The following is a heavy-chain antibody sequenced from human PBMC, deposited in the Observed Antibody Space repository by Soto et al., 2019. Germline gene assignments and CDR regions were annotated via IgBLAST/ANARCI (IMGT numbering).Heavy chain of an antibody. D-gene: IGHD3-3*02. CDR3: ARHSLALRKNNWFDP. CDR1: GDSIISSDFY. V-gene: IGHV4-39*01. J-gene: IGHJ5*02. Sequence: PSETLCLTWTVSGDSIISSDFYWGWVRQPPGKGLEWIGSIFYLGSSYYNPSLKSRVTMSVDTSKNQFSLRLRSVTAADTALYFCARHSLALRKNNWFDPWGQGIMVT. CDR2: IFYLGSS.